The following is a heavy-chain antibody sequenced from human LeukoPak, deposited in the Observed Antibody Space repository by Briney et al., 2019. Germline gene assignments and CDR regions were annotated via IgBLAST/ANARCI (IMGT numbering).Heavy chain of an antibody. CDR1: GYTFTSYY. CDR3: AGDYGDYVLDY. J-gene: IGHJ4*02. V-gene: IGHV1-46*01. Sequence: ASVKVSRKASGYTFTSYYMHWVRQAPGQGLEWMGIINPSGGSTSYAQTFQGRVTMTRDTSTSTVYMELSSLRSEDTAVYYCAGDYGDYVLDYWGQGTLVTVSS. CDR2: INPSGGST. D-gene: IGHD4-17*01.